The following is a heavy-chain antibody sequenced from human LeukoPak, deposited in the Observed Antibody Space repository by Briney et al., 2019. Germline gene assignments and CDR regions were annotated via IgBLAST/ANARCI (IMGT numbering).Heavy chain of an antibody. J-gene: IGHJ4*02. CDR3: AKEYSGYDFDY. V-gene: IGHV3-23*01. CDR1: GFPLRSYS. Sequence: GGSLRLYCAASGFPLRSYSMSWVRQAPGKGLEWVSAISGSGGYTYYADSVKGRFTISRDSSKNTLYLQMNSLRAEDTAVYYCAKEYSGYDFDYWGQGTLVTVSS. D-gene: IGHD5-12*01. CDR2: ISGSGGYT.